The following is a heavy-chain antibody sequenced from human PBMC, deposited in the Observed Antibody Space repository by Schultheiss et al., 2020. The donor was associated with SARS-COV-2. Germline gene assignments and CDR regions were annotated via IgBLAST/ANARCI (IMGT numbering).Heavy chain of an antibody. D-gene: IGHD4-17*01. CDR2: IYASGST. CDR1: GGSFSSDDYY. J-gene: IGHJ5*02. CDR3: AMRSTVTGFDP. Sequence: SETLSLTCTVSGGSFSSDDYYWTWIRQPAGKGLEWIGRIYASGSTTYNPSLKSRVTISVDTSKNQFSLKLSSVTAADTAVYYCAMRSTVTGFDPWGQGTLVTVSS. V-gene: IGHV4-61*02.